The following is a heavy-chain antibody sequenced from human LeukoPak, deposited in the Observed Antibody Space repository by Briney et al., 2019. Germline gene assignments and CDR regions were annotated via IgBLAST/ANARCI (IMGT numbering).Heavy chain of an antibody. CDR3: ARVLEGGYRLGSYYFDY. Sequence: SETLSLTCTVSGYSISSGYYWGWIRQPPGKGLEWIGSIYYSGSTYYNPSLKSRVTISVDTSKNQFSLKLSSVTAADTAVYYCARVLEGGYRLGSYYFDYWGQGTLVTVSS. V-gene: IGHV4-38-2*02. D-gene: IGHD2-21*02. CDR2: IYYSGST. J-gene: IGHJ4*02. CDR1: GYSISSGYY.